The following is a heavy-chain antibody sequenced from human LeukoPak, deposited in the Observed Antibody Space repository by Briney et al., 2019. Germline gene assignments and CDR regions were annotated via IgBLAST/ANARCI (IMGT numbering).Heavy chain of an antibody. CDR2: IYYSGST. CDR3: ARTGSTVTMLYPFDH. V-gene: IGHV4-59*01. D-gene: IGHD4-17*01. J-gene: IGHJ4*02. Sequence: PSETLSLTCTVSGGSIRSYYWSWIRQPPGKGLEWIGYIYYSGSTNYNPSLKSRVSISVDTSKNQFSLKLSSVTAADTAVYYCARTGSTVTMLYPFDHWGQGTLVTVSS. CDR1: GGSIRSYY.